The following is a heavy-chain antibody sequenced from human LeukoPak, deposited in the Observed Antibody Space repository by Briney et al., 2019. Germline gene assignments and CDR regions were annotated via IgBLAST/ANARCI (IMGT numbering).Heavy chain of an antibody. D-gene: IGHD6-13*01. CDR1: GGSISSYY. CDR3: AREAAAAGTSRFDP. J-gene: IGHJ5*02. Sequence: SETLSLTCTVSGGSISSYYWSWIRQPAGKGLEWIGRIYYSGSTYYNPSLKSRVTISVDTSKNQFSLKLSSVTAADTAVYYCAREAAAAGTSRFDPWGQGTLVTVSS. CDR2: IYYSGST. V-gene: IGHV4-4*07.